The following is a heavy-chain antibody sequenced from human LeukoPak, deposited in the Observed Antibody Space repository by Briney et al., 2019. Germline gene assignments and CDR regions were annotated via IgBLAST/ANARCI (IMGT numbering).Heavy chain of an antibody. D-gene: IGHD3-9*01. CDR1: GDSITSSNYY. CDR2: IYYSGST. CDR3: ARMELRYFDWSYHGYNFDY. V-gene: IGHV4-39*01. J-gene: IGHJ4*02. Sequence: SETLSLTCTVSGDSITSSNYYWGWIRPPPGKGLEWSGSIYYSGSTYYNPSLKSRVTISVDTSKDQFSLKLPSVTAADTGVFYCARMELRYFDWSYHGYNFDYWGQGARVTVSS.